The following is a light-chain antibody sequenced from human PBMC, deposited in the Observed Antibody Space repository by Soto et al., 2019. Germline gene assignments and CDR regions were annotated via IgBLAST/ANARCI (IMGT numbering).Light chain of an antibody. CDR2: GES. CDR1: QSVNSH. Sequence: EIVMTQSPASLSVSPGERVTLSCRASQSVNSHLAWYQQKPGQAPRLLILGESTRATGTPARFSGSGSGTDFTLAISSLQSEYFAVYYCQQYNNWPLTVGGGTKVEIK. J-gene: IGKJ4*01. CDR3: QQYNNWPLT. V-gene: IGKV3D-15*01.